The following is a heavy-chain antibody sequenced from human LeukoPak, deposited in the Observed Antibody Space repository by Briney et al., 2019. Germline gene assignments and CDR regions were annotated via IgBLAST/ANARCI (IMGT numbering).Heavy chain of an antibody. CDR1: GGSFSGYY. D-gene: IGHD6-13*01. J-gene: IGHJ5*02. V-gene: IGHV4-34*01. CDR3: ASPPGVAAGWFDP. Sequence: SETLSLTCAVYGGSFSGYYWSWIRQPPGKGLEWIGEINHSGSTNYNPSLKSRVTISVDMYKNQLSLKLSSVTAADTAVYYCASPPGVAAGWFDPWGQGTLVTVSS. CDR2: INHSGST.